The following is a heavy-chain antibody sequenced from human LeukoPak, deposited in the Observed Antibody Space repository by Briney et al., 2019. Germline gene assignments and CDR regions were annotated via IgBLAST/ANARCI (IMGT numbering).Heavy chain of an antibody. J-gene: IGHJ4*02. Sequence: SETLSLTCTVSGGSISSYYWSWIRQPPGKGLEWIGYIFYSVSTNYNPSLKSRVTISVDTSKNQFSLRLSSVTAADTAVYYCAAGSGSYSRFHYWGQGTLVTVSS. CDR1: GGSISSYY. CDR2: IFYSVST. CDR3: AAGSGSYSRFHY. D-gene: IGHD3-10*01. V-gene: IGHV4-59*01.